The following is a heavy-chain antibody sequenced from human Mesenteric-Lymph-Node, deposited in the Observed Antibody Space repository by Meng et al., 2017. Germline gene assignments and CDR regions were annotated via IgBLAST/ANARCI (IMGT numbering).Heavy chain of an antibody. CDR1: GFSFSSYW. Sequence: GESLKISCAASGFSFSSYWMSWVCQAPGKGLEWVANIKEDGSVKYYVDSVKGRFTISRDHSKNSLYLQMNILRGEDTAMYYCASATIGAGWYFDRWGRGTLVTVSS. CDR2: IKEDGSVK. J-gene: IGHJ2*01. CDR3: ASATIGAGWYFDR. V-gene: IGHV3-7*01. D-gene: IGHD4/OR15-4a*01.